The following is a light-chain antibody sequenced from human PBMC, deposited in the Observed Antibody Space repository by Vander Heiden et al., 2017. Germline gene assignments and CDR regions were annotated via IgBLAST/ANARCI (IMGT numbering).Light chain of an antibody. J-gene: IGKJ5*01. Sequence: DIQMTQSPSSLSASVGDRVTITCRAGQSISTYLNWYQQKPGKAPKLLIYAASSSQSGVPARFSGSGSGTDFTLTISSLQPEDFATYYCQQSYSMPITFGQGTRLEIK. CDR3: QQSYSMPIT. CDR2: AAS. V-gene: IGKV1-39*01. CDR1: QSISTY.